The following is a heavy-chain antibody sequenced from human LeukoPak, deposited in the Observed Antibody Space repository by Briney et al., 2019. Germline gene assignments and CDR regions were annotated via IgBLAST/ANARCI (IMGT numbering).Heavy chain of an antibody. CDR1: GFTVSSDL. Sequence: GGSLRLSCVVSGFTVSSDLMNWVRQAPGKGLEWVSAMNSGGETYYADSVRGRFIISRDKSRNTLYLQMNSLRVDDTAVYFCARGGGLDVWGQGATVTVSS. CDR3: ARGGGLDV. CDR2: MNSGGET. D-gene: IGHD3-16*01. J-gene: IGHJ6*02. V-gene: IGHV3-53*01.